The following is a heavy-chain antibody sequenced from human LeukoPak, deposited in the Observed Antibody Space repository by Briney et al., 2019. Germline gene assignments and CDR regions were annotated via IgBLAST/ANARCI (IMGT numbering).Heavy chain of an antibody. V-gene: IGHV3-7*03. CDR2: IKQDGSKI. D-gene: IGHD1-1*01. J-gene: IGHJ4*02. CDR1: GFTFSSYW. CDR3: VRGNLYWSDVGDY. Sequence: GGSLRLSCAASGFTFSSYWMSWVRQAPGKGLEWVANIKQDGSKIHYADSVEGRFTISRDNAKNSLYLQMNSLRAEDTAVYYCVRGNLYWSDVGDYWGQGVLVTVSS.